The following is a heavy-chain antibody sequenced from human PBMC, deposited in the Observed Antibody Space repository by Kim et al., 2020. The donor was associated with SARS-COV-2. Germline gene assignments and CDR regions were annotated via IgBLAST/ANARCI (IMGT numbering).Heavy chain of an antibody. V-gene: IGHV1-46*01. Sequence: ASVKVSCKASGYTFTSHYIHWVRQAPGQGLEWVGVINLSGPSTSYAQRLQGRVTVTRDTSTSTVYMELRSLRSEDTAVYYCARGRREVYDFRGYSLDYWGQGSLVTVSS. J-gene: IGHJ4*02. CDR1: GYTFTSHY. D-gene: IGHD5-12*01. CDR3: ARGRREVYDFRGYSLDY. CDR2: INLSGPST.